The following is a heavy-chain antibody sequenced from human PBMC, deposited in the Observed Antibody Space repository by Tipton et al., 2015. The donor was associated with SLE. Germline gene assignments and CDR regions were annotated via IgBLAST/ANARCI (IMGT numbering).Heavy chain of an antibody. J-gene: IGHJ6*03. CDR3: AKQPYFHYYMDV. Sequence: SLRLSCAASGFIFVDYSIHWVRQAPGKGLGWVSGVNWDSADLASADSVKGRFTISSDFSKTTLYLQMNNLRAADTAVYFCAKQPYFHYYMDVWGKGTTVTVSS. CDR1: GFIFVDYS. CDR2: VNWDSADL. V-gene: IGHV3-9*01. D-gene: IGHD2/OR15-2a*01.